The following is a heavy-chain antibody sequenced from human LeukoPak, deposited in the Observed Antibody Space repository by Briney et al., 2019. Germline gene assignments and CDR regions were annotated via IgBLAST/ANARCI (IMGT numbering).Heavy chain of an antibody. Sequence: GGSLRLSCAASGFTFSSYGMHWVRQAPGKGLEWVAVISYDGSNKYYADSVKGRFTISRDNSKNTLYLQMNSLRAEDTAVYYCAKDPNILTRYPAVNWFDPWGQGTLVTVSS. CDR2: ISYDGSNK. D-gene: IGHD3-9*01. CDR3: AKDPNILTRYPAVNWFDP. CDR1: GFTFSSYG. V-gene: IGHV3-30*18. J-gene: IGHJ5*02.